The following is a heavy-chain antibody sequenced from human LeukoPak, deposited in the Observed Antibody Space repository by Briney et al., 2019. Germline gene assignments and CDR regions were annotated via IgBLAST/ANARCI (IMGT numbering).Heavy chain of an antibody. CDR2: MNPNSGNR. CDR1: GYTFINYD. D-gene: IGHD2-2*01. CDR3: ARRSVIRYCRSASCNDYYYYMDV. V-gene: IGHV1-8*03. J-gene: IGHJ6*03. Sequence: SSVKVSCKASGYTFINYDINWVRQATGQGLEGMGWMNPNSGNRGYAQKFQGRVTITRNSSISTAYMELSSLRSEDTAVYYCARRSVIRYCRSASCNDYYYYMDVWGKGTTVTVSS.